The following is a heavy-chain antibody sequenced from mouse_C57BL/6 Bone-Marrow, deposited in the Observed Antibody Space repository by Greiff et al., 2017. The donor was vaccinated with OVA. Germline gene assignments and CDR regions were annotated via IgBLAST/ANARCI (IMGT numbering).Heavy chain of an antibody. V-gene: IGHV8-8*01. D-gene: IGHD2-4*01. CDR2: IWWDDDK. J-gene: IGHJ3*01. CDR1: GFSLSTFGMG. CDR3: ARIYYDYVGAWFAY. Sequence: QVTLKVSGPGILQPSQTLILTCSFSGFSLSTFGMGVGWIRQPSGKGLEWLAHIWWDDDKYYNPALKSRLTISNDTTKNQVFLKIVNVDSADTATYYCARIYYDYVGAWFAYWGQGTLVTVSA.